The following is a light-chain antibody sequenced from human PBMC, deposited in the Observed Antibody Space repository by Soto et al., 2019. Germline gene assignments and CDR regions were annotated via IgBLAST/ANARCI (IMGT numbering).Light chain of an antibody. CDR2: WAS. CDR1: QSILYSSNNINY. Sequence: DIVMTQSPDSLAVSLGERATINCKSSQSILYSSNNINYLAWFQQKPGQPPKMLIYWASARESGVPDRFSGSGSGTDFTLTISSRQAEDVAVYYCQQYYTAWTFGQGTKVEIK. V-gene: IGKV4-1*01. CDR3: QQYYTAWT. J-gene: IGKJ1*01.